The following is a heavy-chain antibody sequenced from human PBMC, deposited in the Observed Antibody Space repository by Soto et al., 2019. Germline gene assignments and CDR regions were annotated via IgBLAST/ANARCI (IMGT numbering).Heavy chain of an antibody. Sequence: GGSLRLSCAASGFAFSTYTMNWVRQAPGRGLEWVSGIYGNARETYYADSVRGRFIISRDNSKNTLLLQMNGLRAEDTAVYYCAKDRRPDGRWDIDYWGQGTLVTVPS. D-gene: IGHD1-1*01. CDR1: GFAFSTYT. V-gene: IGHV3-23*01. J-gene: IGHJ4*02. CDR3: AKDRRPDGRWDIDY. CDR2: IYGNARET.